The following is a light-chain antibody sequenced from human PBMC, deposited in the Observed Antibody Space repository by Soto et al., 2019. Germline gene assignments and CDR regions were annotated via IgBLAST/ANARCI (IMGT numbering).Light chain of an antibody. V-gene: IGKV3-20*01. CDR2: DTS. CDR3: QQYGSSPTT. CDR1: QSVSNY. J-gene: IGKJ1*01. Sequence: EIVTTQSPATLAVSPGERATLSCRASQSVSNYLTWYHQKPGQDPRLLIYDTSNRATGIPARFSGSGSGTDFTLTISRLEPEDFAVYYCQQYGSSPTTFGQGTKVDI.